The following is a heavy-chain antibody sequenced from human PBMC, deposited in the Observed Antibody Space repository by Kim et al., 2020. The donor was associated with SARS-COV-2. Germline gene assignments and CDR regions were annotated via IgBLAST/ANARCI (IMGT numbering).Heavy chain of an antibody. J-gene: IGHJ6*02. V-gene: IGHV3-30*18. D-gene: IGHD6-13*01. CDR2: ISYDGSNK. CDR1: GFTFSSYG. Sequence: GGSLRLSCAASGFTFSSYGMHWVRQAPGKGLEWVAVISYDGSNKYYADSVKGRFTISRDNSKNTLYLQMNSLRAEDTAVYYCAKVGDTFSSLPYYYYGMDVWGQGTTVTVSS. CDR3: AKVGDTFSSLPYYYYGMDV.